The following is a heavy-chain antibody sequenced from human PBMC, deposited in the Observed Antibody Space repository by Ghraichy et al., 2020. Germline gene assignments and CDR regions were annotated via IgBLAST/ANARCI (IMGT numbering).Heavy chain of an antibody. V-gene: IGHV4-39*01. D-gene: IGHD7-27*01. J-gene: IGHJ4*02. CDR1: GGSISSSSYY. CDR2: IYYSGST. Sequence: SETLSLTCTVSGGSISSSSYYWGWIRQPPGQGLEWIGSIYYSGSTYYNPSLKSRVTISVDTSKNQFSLKLSSVTAADTAVYYCARKSLGFDYWGQGTLVTVSS. CDR3: ARKSLGFDY.